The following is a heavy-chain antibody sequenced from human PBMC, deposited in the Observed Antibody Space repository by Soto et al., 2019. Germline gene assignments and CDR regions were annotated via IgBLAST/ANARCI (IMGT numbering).Heavy chain of an antibody. Sequence: GPTLVNPTQTLTLTCTFSGFSLSTGGMRVSWIRQPPGKALEWLARIDWNDDKFYSASLKTRLTISKDTSKNQVVLTMTNMDPVDTATYYCARSQWDLLDYWGQGTLVTVSS. CDR1: GFSLSTGGMR. J-gene: IGHJ4*02. V-gene: IGHV2-70*04. CDR2: IDWNDDK. CDR3: ARSQWDLLDY. D-gene: IGHD1-26*01.